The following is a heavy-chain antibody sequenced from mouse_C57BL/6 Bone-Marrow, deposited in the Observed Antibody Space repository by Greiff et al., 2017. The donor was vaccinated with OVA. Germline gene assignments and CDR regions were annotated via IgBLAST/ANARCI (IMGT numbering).Heavy chain of an antibody. Sequence: EVQLQQSGPELVKPGASVKIPCKASGYTFTDYNMDWVKQSHGKSLEWIGDINPNNGGTIYNQKFKGKATLTVDKSSSTAYMERRSLTSEDTAVYYCARQGVRQWYFDVWGTGTTVTVSS. CDR2: INPNNGGT. CDR3: ARQGVRQWYFDV. D-gene: IGHD1-2*01. V-gene: IGHV1-18*01. CDR1: GYTFTDYN. J-gene: IGHJ1*03.